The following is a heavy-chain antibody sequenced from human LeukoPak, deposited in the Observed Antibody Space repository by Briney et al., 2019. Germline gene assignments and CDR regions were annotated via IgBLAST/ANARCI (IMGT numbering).Heavy chain of an antibody. Sequence: PGGSLRLSCAASGFTFSSYEMNWVRRSPGKGLECISYISSDDRTMYYADSVKGRFTISRDNAKNSLYLQMNSLRAEDTALYYCARRYYYHSSPIDSWGQGTLVTVSS. J-gene: IGHJ4*02. CDR1: GFTFSSYE. CDR3: ARRYYYHSSPIDS. CDR2: ISSDDRTM. D-gene: IGHD3-22*01. V-gene: IGHV3-48*03.